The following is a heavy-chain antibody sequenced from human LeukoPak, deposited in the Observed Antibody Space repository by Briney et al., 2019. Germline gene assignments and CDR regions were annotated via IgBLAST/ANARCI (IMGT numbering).Heavy chain of an antibody. CDR3: ARFCSSTSCGYYGMDV. Sequence: ASVKVSCKASGYTFTSYYMHWVRQAPGQGLEWMGIINPSGGSTNYAQKLQGRVTMTTDTSTSTACMELRSLRSDDTAVYYCARFCSSTSCGYYGMDVWGQGTTVTVSS. CDR2: INPSGGST. V-gene: IGHV1-46*01. J-gene: IGHJ6*02. D-gene: IGHD2-2*01. CDR1: GYTFTSYY.